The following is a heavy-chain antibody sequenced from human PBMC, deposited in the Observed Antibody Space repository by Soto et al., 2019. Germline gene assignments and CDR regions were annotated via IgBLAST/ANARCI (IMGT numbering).Heavy chain of an antibody. CDR2: ISSSGSGI. J-gene: IGHJ3*02. D-gene: IGHD2-15*01. V-gene: IGHV3-11*04. CDR1: GFTFSDYY. Sequence: QVQLVESGGGLVKPGGSLTLSCAASGFTFSDYYMTWIRQAPGKGLEWVSYISSSGSGIYYPDSVKGRFTISRDNAKNSMYLQMSSLIAEDAAGYYCASAYSDAFDIWGQGTMVTVSS. CDR3: ASAYSDAFDI.